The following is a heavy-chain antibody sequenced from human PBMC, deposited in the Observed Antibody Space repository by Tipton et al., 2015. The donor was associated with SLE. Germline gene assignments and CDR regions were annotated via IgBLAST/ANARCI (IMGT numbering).Heavy chain of an antibody. CDR3: ARAPIAAHTAYYYGMDV. CDR2: IYYSGST. Sequence: TLSLTCTVSGGSISSYYWSWIRQPPGKGLEWIGYIYYSGSTNYNPSLKSRVTISVDTSKNQFSLKLSSVTAAVTGMYYCARAPIAAHTAYYYGMDVWGRETAVTVSS. V-gene: IGHV4-59*01. J-gene: IGHJ6*02. CDR1: GGSISSYY. D-gene: IGHD6-13*01.